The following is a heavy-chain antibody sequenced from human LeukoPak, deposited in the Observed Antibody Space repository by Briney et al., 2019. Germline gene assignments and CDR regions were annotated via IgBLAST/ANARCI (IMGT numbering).Heavy chain of an antibody. CDR1: GGTFSSYA. D-gene: IGHD6-19*01. Sequence: SCKASGGTFSSYAMSWVRQAPGKGLEWVSAISGSGGSTYYADSVKGRFTISRDNSKNTLYLQMNSLRAEDTAVYYCANSIAVAGQPDYWGQGTLVTVSS. V-gene: IGHV3-23*01. J-gene: IGHJ4*02. CDR2: ISGSGGST. CDR3: ANSIAVAGQPDY.